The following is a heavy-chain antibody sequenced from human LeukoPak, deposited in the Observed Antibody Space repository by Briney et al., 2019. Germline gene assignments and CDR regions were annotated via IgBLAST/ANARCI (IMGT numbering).Heavy chain of an antibody. J-gene: IGHJ4*02. CDR3: ARDDCSGGSCYLAY. V-gene: IGHV1-18*01. D-gene: IGHD2-15*01. CDR2: ISAYNGIT. Sequence: ASVKVSCKASGYTFTSYGISWVRQAPGQGLEWMGWISAYNGITNYAQKLQGRVTMTTDTSTSTAYMELRSLRSDDTAVYFCARDDCSGGSCYLAYWGQGTLVTVSS. CDR1: GYTFTSYG.